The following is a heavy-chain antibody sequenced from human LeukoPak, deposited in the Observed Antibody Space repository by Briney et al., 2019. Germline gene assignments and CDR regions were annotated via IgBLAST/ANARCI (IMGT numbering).Heavy chain of an antibody. V-gene: IGHV3-30-3*01. CDR1: GFTFSSYA. CDR3: ARDTGDSSGSYFDY. D-gene: IGHD3-22*01. J-gene: IGHJ4*02. CDR2: ISYDGSNK. Sequence: PGGSLRLSCAASGFTFSSYAMHWVRRAPGRGLEWVAVISYDGSNKYYADSVKGRFTISRDNSKNTLYLQMNSLRAEDTAVYYCARDTGDSSGSYFDYWGQGTLVTVSS.